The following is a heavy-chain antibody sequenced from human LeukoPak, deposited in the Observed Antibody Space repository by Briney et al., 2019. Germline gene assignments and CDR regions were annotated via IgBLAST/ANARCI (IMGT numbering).Heavy chain of an antibody. D-gene: IGHD6-19*01. CDR1: GFTFSSYG. CDR2: ISGSGGTT. CDR3: ARGMEERHSSGFLLFDY. V-gene: IGHV3-23*01. Sequence: PGGSLRLSCAASGFTFSSYGMSWVRQAPGKGLEWVSGISGSGGTTYYADSVKGRFTISRDNSKNTLYLQMNSLRAEDTALYYCARGMEERHSSGFLLFDYWGRGTLVTVSS. J-gene: IGHJ4*02.